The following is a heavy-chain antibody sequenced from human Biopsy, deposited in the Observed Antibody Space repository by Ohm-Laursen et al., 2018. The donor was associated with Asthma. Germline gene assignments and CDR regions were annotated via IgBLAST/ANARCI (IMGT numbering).Heavy chain of an antibody. V-gene: IGHV3-11*01. CDR1: GFSFSDYY. CDR3: ARVFESSEWGPFYHFGVDV. D-gene: IGHD6-25*01. Sequence: GSLRLSCAASGFSFSDYYMTWMRQAPGKGLEWVSSISSSGSTTYPAESVKGRFTISWDNAQKSLFLQMGSLRAEDTAIYYCARVFESSEWGPFYHFGVDVWGQGTTVAVSS. J-gene: IGHJ6*02. CDR2: ISSSGSTT.